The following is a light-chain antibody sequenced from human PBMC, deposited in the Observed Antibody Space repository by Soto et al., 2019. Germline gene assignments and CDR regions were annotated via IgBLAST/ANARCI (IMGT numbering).Light chain of an antibody. J-gene: IGKJ1*01. CDR2: GAS. V-gene: IGKV3-20*01. CDR3: LQYAGLPRT. Sequence: EIVLTQSPGTLSLSPGERATLSCRATQSVSSNYLAWYQQKSGQAPRLLIYGASSRATGIPDRFSGGGSGTDFTLTITRLEPEDFAVYFCLQYAGLPRTSAQGTKVDIK. CDR1: QSVSSNY.